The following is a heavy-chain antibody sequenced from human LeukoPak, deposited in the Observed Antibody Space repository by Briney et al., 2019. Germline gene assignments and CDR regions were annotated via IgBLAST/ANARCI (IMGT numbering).Heavy chain of an antibody. CDR3: ARDLGSPAADY. CDR1: GFTFSSYA. Sequence: GRSLRLSCAASGFTFSSYAMHWVRQAPGKGLEWVAVISYDGSNKYYADSVKGRFTISRDNSKNTLYLQMNSLRAEDTAVYYCARDLGSPAADYWGQGTLVTVSS. J-gene: IGHJ4*02. D-gene: IGHD2-2*01. V-gene: IGHV3-30-3*01. CDR2: ISYDGSNK.